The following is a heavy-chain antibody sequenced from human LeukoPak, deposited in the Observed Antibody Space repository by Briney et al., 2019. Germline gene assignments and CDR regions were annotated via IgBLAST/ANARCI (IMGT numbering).Heavy chain of an antibody. V-gene: IGHV4-39*01. D-gene: IGHD3-10*01. CDR1: GGSISRDSYY. CDR2: VFYSGTT. J-gene: IGHJ4*02. CDR3: ARLAAIRGVVFIDY. Sequence: SETLSLTCTVSGGSISRDSYYSGWIRRPPGKGLELFGTVFYSGTTYYNPSLRSRLTISVDTSKNQFSLRLTSVTAADTTVYYCARLAAIRGVVFIDYWGQGALVTVSS.